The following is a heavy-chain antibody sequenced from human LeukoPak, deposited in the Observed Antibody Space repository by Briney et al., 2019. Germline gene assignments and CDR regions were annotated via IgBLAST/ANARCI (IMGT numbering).Heavy chain of an antibody. J-gene: IGHJ4*02. CDR1: GFTFSDYC. CDR2: ISSSSSYT. Sequence: PGGSLRLSCAASGFTFSDYCMSWIRQAPGKGLEWVSYISSSSSYTNYADSVKGRFTISRDNAENSLYLQMNSLRAEDTAVYYCARDLTFGGVIVTGYFDYWGQGTLVTVSS. D-gene: IGHD3-16*02. V-gene: IGHV3-11*06. CDR3: ARDLTFGGVIVTGYFDY.